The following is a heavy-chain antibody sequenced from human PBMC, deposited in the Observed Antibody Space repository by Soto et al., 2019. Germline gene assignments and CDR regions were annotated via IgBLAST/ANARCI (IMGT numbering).Heavy chain of an antibody. CDR1: GASISGSYYY. CDR3: ATSQKGYNWNYFDH. J-gene: IGHJ4*02. Sequence: PSETLSLTCAVSGASISGSYYYWAWLRQSPGKGPEWIGGVFYTGFTSYNPSLESRVSVSVDTPKSQFSLKLSAVTAADAAVYYCATSQKGYNWNYFDHWGQGALVTVSS. V-gene: IGHV4-39*01. D-gene: IGHD1-20*01. CDR2: VFYTGFT.